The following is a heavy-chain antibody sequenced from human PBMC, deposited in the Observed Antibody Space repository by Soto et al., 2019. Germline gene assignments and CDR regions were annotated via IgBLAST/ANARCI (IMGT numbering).Heavy chain of an antibody. CDR1: GFTFSSYG. J-gene: IGHJ6*03. V-gene: IGHV3-33*01. Sequence: QVQLVESGGGVVQPGRSLRLSCAASGFTFSSYGMHWVRQAPGKGLEWVAVIWYDGSNKYYADSVKGRFTISRDNSKNTLYLQMNSLRAEDTAVYYCSRDCDFWSGYYMDVCGNGTTVTVSS. CDR3: SRDCDFWSGYYMDV. CDR2: IWYDGSNK. D-gene: IGHD3-3*01.